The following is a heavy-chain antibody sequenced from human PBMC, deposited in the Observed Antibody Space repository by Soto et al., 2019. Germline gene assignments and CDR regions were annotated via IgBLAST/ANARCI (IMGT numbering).Heavy chain of an antibody. Sequence: GASVKVSCKASGYTFTSYAMHWVRQAPGQRLEWMGWINAGNGNTKYSQKFQGRVTITRDTSASTAYMELSGLRSEDTAVYYCANTLAVAGPYGMDVWGQGTTVTVSS. J-gene: IGHJ6*02. D-gene: IGHD6-19*01. CDR3: ANTLAVAGPYGMDV. V-gene: IGHV1-3*01. CDR2: INAGNGNT. CDR1: GYTFTSYA.